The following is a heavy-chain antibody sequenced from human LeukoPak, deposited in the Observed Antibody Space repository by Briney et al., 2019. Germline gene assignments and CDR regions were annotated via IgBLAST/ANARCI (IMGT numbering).Heavy chain of an antibody. J-gene: IGHJ3*02. Sequence: SVKVSCKASGGSFSSFAISWVRQAPGQGLEWMGRIIPLFGTAFSAQKFQGRLTMTTDESTSTAYMELSSLRSEDTAVYYCARGQWELLAHGAFDIWGQGTMVTVSS. CDR1: GGSFSSFA. CDR3: ARGQWELLAHGAFDI. D-gene: IGHD1-26*01. CDR2: IIPLFGTA. V-gene: IGHV1-69*05.